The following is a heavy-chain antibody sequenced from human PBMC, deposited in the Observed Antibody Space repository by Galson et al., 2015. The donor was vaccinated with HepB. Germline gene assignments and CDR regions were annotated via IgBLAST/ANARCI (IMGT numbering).Heavy chain of an antibody. CDR3: AREATAKFGY. V-gene: IGHV1-18*04. Sequence: QSGAEVIKPGASVKVFCKASGSTFPSYGISWVRQGPGQGLERMGWISAYNGNTNYAQKLQGRVTMTTDTSTRTAYMEPRSLGSDDAYVYYCAREATAKFGYWGQGTLVTVSS. CDR1: GSTFPSYG. CDR2: ISAYNGNT. J-gene: IGHJ4*02. D-gene: IGHD1-26*01.